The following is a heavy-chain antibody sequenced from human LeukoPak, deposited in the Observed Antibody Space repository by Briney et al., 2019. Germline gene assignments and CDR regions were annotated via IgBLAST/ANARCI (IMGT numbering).Heavy chain of an antibody. J-gene: IGHJ6*03. Sequence: GGSLRLSCAASGFTFSSYAMSWVRQAPGKGLEWVSAISGSGGSTYYADSVKGRFTISRDNSKNTLYLQMNSLRAEDTAVYYCAKDSDYDILTGYFTTFLSYYYYYMDVWGKGTTVTISS. CDR2: ISGSGGST. CDR1: GFTFSSYA. V-gene: IGHV3-23*01. D-gene: IGHD3-9*01. CDR3: AKDSDYDILTGYFTTFLSYYYYYMDV.